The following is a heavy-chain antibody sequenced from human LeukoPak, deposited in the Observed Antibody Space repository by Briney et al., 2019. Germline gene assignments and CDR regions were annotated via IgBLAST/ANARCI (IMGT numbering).Heavy chain of an antibody. CDR1: DGSINNYY. Sequence: SETLSLTSTVPDGSINNYYRNWIRQPPGKGLERIGYVYYIGTITYTPSLKSRVTISVDTSMTHFSLKLNSVTAADTAVYYCARRRKVAATGDAFDVWGQGTVVTVSS. CDR2: VYYIGTI. J-gene: IGHJ3*01. V-gene: IGHV4-59*08. CDR3: ARRRKVAATGDAFDV. D-gene: IGHD6-19*01.